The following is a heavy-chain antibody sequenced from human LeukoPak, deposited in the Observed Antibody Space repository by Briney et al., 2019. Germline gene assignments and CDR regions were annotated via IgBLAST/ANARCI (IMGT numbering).Heavy chain of an antibody. CDR2: ISSSSTTI. V-gene: IGHV3-48*02. Sequence: GGSLRLSCAASGFTFSSYSMIWVRQAPGKGLEWVSYISSSSTTIYYADSVKGRFTISRDNAKNSLYLQMDSLRDEDTAVYYCARPNCGGTYGMDVWGQGTTVTVSS. CDR1: GFTFSSYS. J-gene: IGHJ6*02. D-gene: IGHD2-21*01. CDR3: ARPNCGGTYGMDV.